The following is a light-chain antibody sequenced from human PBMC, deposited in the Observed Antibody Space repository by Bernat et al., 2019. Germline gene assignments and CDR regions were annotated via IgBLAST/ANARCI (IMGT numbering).Light chain of an antibody. V-gene: IGLV1-44*01. J-gene: IGLJ3*02. CDR2: SNN. CDR3: AAWDDSLNGRV. CDR1: SSNIGSNT. Sequence: QSVLTQPPSASGTPGQRFTISCSGSSSNIGSNTVNWYQQLPGTGPKLLIYSNNQRPSGVPDRFSGSKSGTSASLAISGLQSEDEADYYCAAWDDSLNGRVFGGGTKLTVL.